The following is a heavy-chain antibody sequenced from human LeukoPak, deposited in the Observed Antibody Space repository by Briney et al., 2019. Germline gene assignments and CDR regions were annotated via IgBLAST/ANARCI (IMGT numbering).Heavy chain of an antibody. D-gene: IGHD6-13*01. V-gene: IGHV3-23*01. J-gene: IGHJ6*02. CDR2: ISGSGGST. CDR1: GFTFSSYA. Sequence: TGGSLRLSCAASGFTFSSYAMSWVRQAPGKGLEWVSAISGSGGSTYYADSVKGRFTISRDNSKNTLYLQMNSLRAEDTAVYYCAKVTQQQLVPQYYYYGMDVWGQGTTVTVSS. CDR3: AKVTQQQLVPQYYYYGMDV.